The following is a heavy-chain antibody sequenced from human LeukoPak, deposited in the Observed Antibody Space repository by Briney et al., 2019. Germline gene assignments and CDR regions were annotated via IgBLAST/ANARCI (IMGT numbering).Heavy chain of an antibody. CDR2: ISPNSGGT. CDR1: GYTFTGYY. CDR3: ARVIAVAGPGDY. D-gene: IGHD6-19*01. Sequence: ASVKVSCKASGYTFTGYYMHWVRQAPGQGLEWMGWISPNSGGTNYAQKFQGRVTMTRDTSISTAYMELSRLRSDDTAVYYCARVIAVAGPGDYWGQGTLVTVSS. V-gene: IGHV1-2*02. J-gene: IGHJ4*02.